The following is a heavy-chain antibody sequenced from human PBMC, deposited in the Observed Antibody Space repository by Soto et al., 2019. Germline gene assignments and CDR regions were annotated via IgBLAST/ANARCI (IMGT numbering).Heavy chain of an antibody. CDR1: GGTFSSYA. D-gene: IGHD2-2*01. Sequence: WASVKVSGKASGGTFSSYAISWVRQARGQGLEWMGGIIPIFGTANYAQKFQGRVTITADKSTSTAYMELSSLRSEDTAVYYCARDDWNYIVVVPAATADNYYYYGMDVWGQGTTVTVSS. CDR2: IIPIFGTA. CDR3: ARDDWNYIVVVPAATADNYYYYGMDV. J-gene: IGHJ6*02. V-gene: IGHV1-69*06.